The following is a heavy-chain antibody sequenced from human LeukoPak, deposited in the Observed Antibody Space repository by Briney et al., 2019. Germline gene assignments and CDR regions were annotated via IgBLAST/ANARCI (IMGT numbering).Heavy chain of an antibody. Sequence: GGSLRLSCAASGFAFSSYWMTWVRQAPGKGLEWVANIKPDGSGKNYVDSVKGRFTISRDNAKNSLYLQMKGLRVEDTAVYYCATETIGRHYDYWGQGTLLTVSS. CDR1: GFAFSSYW. CDR3: ATETIGRHYDY. D-gene: IGHD1-14*01. CDR2: IKPDGSGK. J-gene: IGHJ4*02. V-gene: IGHV3-7*01.